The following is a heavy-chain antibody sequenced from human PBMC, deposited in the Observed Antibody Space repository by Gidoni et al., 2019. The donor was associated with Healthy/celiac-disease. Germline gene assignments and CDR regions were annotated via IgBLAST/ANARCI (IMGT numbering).Heavy chain of an antibody. V-gene: IGHV4-4*07. J-gene: IGHJ3*02. CDR2: IYTSGST. D-gene: IGHD6-6*01. CDR1: GGSISSYY. CDR3: ARPSIAAQEGGGDAFDI. Sequence: QVQLQESGPGLVKPSETLSLTCTVSGGSISSYYWRWIRQPAGKGLEWSGRIYTSGSTNDNPSLKSRVTMSVDTSKSQFSLKLSSVTAADTAVYYCARPSIAAQEGGGDAFDIWGQGTMVTVSS.